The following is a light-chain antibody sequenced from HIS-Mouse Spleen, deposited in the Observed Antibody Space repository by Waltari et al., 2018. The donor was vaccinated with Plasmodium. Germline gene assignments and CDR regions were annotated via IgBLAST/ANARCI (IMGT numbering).Light chain of an antibody. V-gene: IGLV3-10*01. CDR2: EDS. Sequence: SYELTQPPSVSVSPGQTARITCSGDALPKKYAYWYQQKSGQAPVLVIYEDSKRPSGNPEIFSGSSSGTMATWTISGAQVEDEADYYCYSTDSSGNHRVFGGGTKLTVL. CDR1: ALPKKY. CDR3: YSTDSSGNHRV. J-gene: IGLJ2*01.